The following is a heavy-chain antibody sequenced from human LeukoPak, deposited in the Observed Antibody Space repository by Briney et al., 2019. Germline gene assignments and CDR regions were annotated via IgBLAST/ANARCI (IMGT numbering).Heavy chain of an antibody. J-gene: IGHJ4*02. Sequence: HPGGSLRLSCAASGFTLSSYEMNWVRQAPGKGLEWVSYISSSGSTIYYADSVMGRFTISRDNAKNSLYLQMNSLRAEDTAVYYCASTGYSSGWSDYWGQGTLVTVSS. V-gene: IGHV3-48*03. D-gene: IGHD6-19*01. CDR2: ISSSGSTI. CDR3: ASTGYSSGWSDY. CDR1: GFTLSSYE.